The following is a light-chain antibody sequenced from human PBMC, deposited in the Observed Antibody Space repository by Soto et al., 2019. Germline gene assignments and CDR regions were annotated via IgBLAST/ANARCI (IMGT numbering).Light chain of an antibody. CDR2: TTN. Sequence: QTVVTQEPSFSVSPGGTVTLTCGLNSGSVSTSYFPSWYQQTPGQAPRTLISTTNTRSSGIPDRFSGSILGNKAALTITGAQAEDESDYSCVLNMGSGISVFGGGTKVTVL. V-gene: IGLV8-61*01. J-gene: IGLJ2*01. CDR1: SGSVSTSYF. CDR3: VLNMGSGISV.